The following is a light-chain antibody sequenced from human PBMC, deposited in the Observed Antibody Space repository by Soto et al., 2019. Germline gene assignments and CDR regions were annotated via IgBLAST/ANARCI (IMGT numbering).Light chain of an antibody. V-gene: IGLV1-40*01. J-gene: IGLJ3*02. CDR2: GTR. CDR1: SSNLGAGYD. CDR3: QASDYSLTASV. Sequence: QPVLTQPPSVSGAPGQRVTISCTGNSSNLGAGYDVHWYQQLPGAAPKLVIFGTRNRPSGVPERFSGSKSGTSASRAITGLQAEDEAEYYRQASDYSLTASVFGGGTKLTVL.